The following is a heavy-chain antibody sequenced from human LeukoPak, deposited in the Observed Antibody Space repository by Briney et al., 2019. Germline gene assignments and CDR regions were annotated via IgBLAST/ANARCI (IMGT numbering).Heavy chain of an antibody. CDR2: INHSGST. J-gene: IGHJ6*02. D-gene: IGHD6-13*01. Sequence: KPSETLSLTCAVYGGSFSGYYWSWIRQPPGKGLEWIGEINHSGSTNYNPSLKSRVTISVDTSKNQFSLKLSSVTAADTAVYYCARRIAAAGTPGHSGMDVWGRGTTVTVSS. CDR1: GGSFSGYY. V-gene: IGHV4-34*01. CDR3: ARRIAAAGTPGHSGMDV.